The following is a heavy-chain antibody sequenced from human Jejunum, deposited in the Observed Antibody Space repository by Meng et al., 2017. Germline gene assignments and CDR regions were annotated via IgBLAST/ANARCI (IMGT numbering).Heavy chain of an antibody. CDR1: GYTFNYYS. V-gene: IGHV1-3*01. CDR2: INVDSGNT. D-gene: IGHD5-24*01. Sequence: ASVKVSCKASGYTFNYYSMHWVRQAPGQRPEWMGWINVDSGNTKYSRNLQGRVTITRDTSTNTAYMELRSLRFEDTALYYCARVEGDGYNYFYHYYGMDVWGQGTTVTVSS. J-gene: IGHJ6*02. CDR3: ARVEGDGYNYFYHYYGMDV.